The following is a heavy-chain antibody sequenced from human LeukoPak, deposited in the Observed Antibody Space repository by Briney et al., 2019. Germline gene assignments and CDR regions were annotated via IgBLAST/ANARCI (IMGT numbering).Heavy chain of an antibody. CDR2: IIPNFGTA. D-gene: IGHD5-18*01. J-gene: IGHJ6*02. CDR3: ARDRDTAMVTGYYYYGMDV. Sequence: SVTVSCKASRCTFSSYAISWLRQAPGQGLEWMGRIIPNFGTANYAQKFQGRVTITADESTSTAYMELSSLRSEDTAVYYCARDRDTAMVTGYYYYGMDVWGQGTTVTVSS. CDR1: RCTFSSYA. V-gene: IGHV1-69*13.